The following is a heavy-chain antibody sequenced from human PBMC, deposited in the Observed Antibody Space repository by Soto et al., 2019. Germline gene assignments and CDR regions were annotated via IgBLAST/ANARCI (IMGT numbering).Heavy chain of an antibody. D-gene: IGHD3-22*01. CDR2: IYYSGST. Sequence: PSETLSLTCTVSGGSISSYYWSWIRQPPGKGLEWIGYIYYSGSTNYNPSLKSRVTISVDTSKNQFSLKLSSVTAADTAVYYCARERLTSYYYYGMDAWGQGTTVTVSS. J-gene: IGHJ6*02. CDR1: GGSISSYY. V-gene: IGHV4-59*01. CDR3: ARERLTSYYYYGMDA.